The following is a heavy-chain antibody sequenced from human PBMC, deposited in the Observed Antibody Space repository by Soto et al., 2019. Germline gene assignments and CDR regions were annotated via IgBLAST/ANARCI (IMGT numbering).Heavy chain of an antibody. D-gene: IGHD3-3*01. V-gene: IGHV3-33*08. CDR2: ICNNGSNK. Sequence: GGSLRLSCAASGFTFSSYSMNWVRQAPGKGLEWVAVICNNGSNKYYADSVKGRFTISRDNSKNTLYLQMNSLRAEDTAVYYCARETENYDFWSGLDYWGQGTLVTVSS. J-gene: IGHJ4*02. CDR1: GFTFSSYS. CDR3: ARETENYDFWSGLDY.